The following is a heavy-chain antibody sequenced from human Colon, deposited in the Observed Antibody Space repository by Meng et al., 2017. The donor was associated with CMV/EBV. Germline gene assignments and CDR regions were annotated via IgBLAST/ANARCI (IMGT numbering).Heavy chain of an antibody. CDR3: ARAQYTYGYWIFDY. V-gene: IGHV4-4*07. CDR1: GGSTSVYY. D-gene: IGHD5-18*01. J-gene: IGHJ4*02. CDR2: IYPSGFP. Sequence: QGRPRDWGPGLLSPSETLSLCCTVSGGSTSVYYWSCIRQPAGKGLEWIGRIYPSGFPKNKPSLESRVTMSADTSKNQISLKLTSVTAADTAVYYCARAQYTYGYWIFDYWGQGTLVTVSS.